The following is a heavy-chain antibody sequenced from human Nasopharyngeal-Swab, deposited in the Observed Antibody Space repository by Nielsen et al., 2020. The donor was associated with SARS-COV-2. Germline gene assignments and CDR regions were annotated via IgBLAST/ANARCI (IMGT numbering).Heavy chain of an antibody. J-gene: IGHJ6*02. D-gene: IGHD5-24*01. CDR1: GFTFSSYS. CDR3: ARDHLTIYYYGMDV. CDR2: ISSSSSYI. V-gene: IGHV3-21*01. Sequence: GESLKIPCAASGFTFSSYSMNWVRQAPGKGLEWVSSISSSSSYIYYADSVKGRFTISRDNAKNSLYLQMNSLRAEDTAVYYCARDHLTIYYYGMDVWGQGTTVTVSS.